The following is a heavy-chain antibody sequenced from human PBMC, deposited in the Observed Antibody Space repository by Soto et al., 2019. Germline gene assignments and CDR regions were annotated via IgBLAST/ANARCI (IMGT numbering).Heavy chain of an antibody. Sequence: QVQLVQSGAEVKKPGSSVKVFCKASGGTFSSYAISWVRQAPGQGLEWMGGIIPIFGTANYAQKSQGRVPITADEATSTAYMELSSLRSEDTAVYYCARDPHCDWLSNDYYYCMDVWGQGTTVTVCS. V-gene: IGHV1-69*01. J-gene: IGHJ6*02. CDR3: ARDPHCDWLSNDYYYCMDV. D-gene: IGHD3-9*01. CDR2: IIPIFGTA. CDR1: GGTFSSYA.